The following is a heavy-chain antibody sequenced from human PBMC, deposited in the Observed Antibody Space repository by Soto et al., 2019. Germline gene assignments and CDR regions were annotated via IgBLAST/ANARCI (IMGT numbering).Heavy chain of an antibody. CDR2: ISGSGGST. CDR3: AGYHDILTGYDY. CDR1: GFTFSSYA. J-gene: IGHJ4*02. V-gene: IGHV3-23*01. Sequence: GGSLRLSCAASGFTFSSYAMSWVRQAPGKGLEWVSAISGSGGSTYYADSVKGRFTISRDNSKNTLYLQMKSLKAEDTAVYYCAGYHDILTGYDYWGQGTLVTVSS. D-gene: IGHD3-9*01.